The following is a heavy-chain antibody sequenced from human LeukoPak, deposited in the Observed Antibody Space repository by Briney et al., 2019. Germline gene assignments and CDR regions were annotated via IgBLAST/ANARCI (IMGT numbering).Heavy chain of an antibody. V-gene: IGHV3-43D*03. D-gene: IGHD5-12*01. CDR2: ISWDGGST. CDR1: GFTFDDYA. Sequence: GGSLRLSCAASGFTFDDYAMHWVRQAPGKGLEWVSLISWDGGSTYYADSVKGRFTISRDNSKNSLYLQMNSLRAEDTAVYYCARDYSGYAILDYWGQGTLVTVSS. CDR3: ARDYSGYAILDY. J-gene: IGHJ4*02.